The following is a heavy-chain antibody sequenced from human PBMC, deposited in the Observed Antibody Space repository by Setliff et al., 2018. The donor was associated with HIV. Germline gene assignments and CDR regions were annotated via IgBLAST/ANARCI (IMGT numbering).Heavy chain of an antibody. D-gene: IGHD3-16*01. CDR2: ISSSGSTI. CDR1: GFTFSSYE. CDR3: ARGTYYDYVWGGGPFDY. Sequence: GGSLRLSCAASGFTFSSYEMNWVRQAPGKGLEWVSYISSSGSTIYYADSVKGRFTISRDNAKNSLYLQMNSLRAEETAVYYCARGTYYDYVWGGGPFDYWGQGTLVTVSS. V-gene: IGHV3-48*03. J-gene: IGHJ4*02.